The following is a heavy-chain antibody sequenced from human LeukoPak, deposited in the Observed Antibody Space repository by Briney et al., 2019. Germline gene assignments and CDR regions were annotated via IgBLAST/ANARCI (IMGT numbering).Heavy chain of an antibody. D-gene: IGHD1-26*01. CDR2: INTDGSST. CDR3: ARDSGGSYMGYLDY. J-gene: IGHJ4*02. CDR1: GFTFRSYW. V-gene: IGHV3-74*01. Sequence: GGSLRLSFAASGFTFRSYWMHWVRHAPGKGLVWVSRINTDGSSTSYADSVKGRFTISRDNSKNTLYLQMNSLRAEDTAVYYCARDSGGSYMGYLDYWGQGTLVTVSS.